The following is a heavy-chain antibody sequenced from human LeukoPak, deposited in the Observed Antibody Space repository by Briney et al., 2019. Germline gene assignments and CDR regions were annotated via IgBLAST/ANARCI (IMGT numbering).Heavy chain of an antibody. Sequence: SETLSLTCSVSGVSFISYYWIWLRQTPEKGLEWIGYIYYSGDTKYNPSLESRVSISIDTSKGQFSLQLTSMTAADTAVYYCASRWGGRDFFDYWGQGTLVTVSS. CDR3: ASRWGGRDFFDY. CDR2: IYYSGDT. CDR1: GVSFISYY. J-gene: IGHJ4*02. V-gene: IGHV4-59*12. D-gene: IGHD3-16*01.